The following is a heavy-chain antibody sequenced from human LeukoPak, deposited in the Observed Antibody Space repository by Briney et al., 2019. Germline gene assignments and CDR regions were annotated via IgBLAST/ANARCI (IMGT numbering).Heavy chain of an antibody. CDR2: INPNSGGT. V-gene: IGHV1-2*02. J-gene: IGHJ6*03. Sequence: GASVKVSCKASGYTFTGYYMHWVRQAPGQGLEWMGWINPNSGGTNYAQKFQGRVTITADKSTSTAYMELSSLRSEDTAVYYCARADYGDYYYYYMDVWGKGTTVTVSS. CDR1: GYTFTGYY. CDR3: ARADYGDYYYYYMDV. D-gene: IGHD4-17*01.